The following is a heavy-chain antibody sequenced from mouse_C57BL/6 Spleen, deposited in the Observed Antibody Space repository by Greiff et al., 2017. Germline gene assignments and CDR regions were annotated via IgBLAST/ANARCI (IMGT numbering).Heavy chain of an antibody. D-gene: IGHD5-5*01. CDR2: IYPGDGDT. CDR3: ARSLDYPGNAMDY. V-gene: IGHV1-80*01. CDR1: GYAFSSYW. J-gene: IGHJ4*01. Sequence: QVQLQQSGAELVKPGASVKISCKASGYAFSSYWMNWVKQRPGKGLEWIGQIYPGDGDTNYNGKFKGKATLTADKSSSTAYMQLSSLTSEDSAVYFCARSLDYPGNAMDYWGQGTSVTVSS.